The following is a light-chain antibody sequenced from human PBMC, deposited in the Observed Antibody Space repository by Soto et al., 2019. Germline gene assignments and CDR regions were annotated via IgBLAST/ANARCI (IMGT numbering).Light chain of an antibody. J-gene: IGKJ1*01. CDR3: QQYNSYSRT. CDR1: QSISSW. CDR2: DAS. V-gene: IGKV1-5*02. Sequence: DIQVPQAPPTLSASVGDIIPIICRSSQSISSWLAWYLQKPGKASELLIYDASSLESGVPSRFSGSGSGTDFSLTISSLQPDDFATYHCQQYNSYSRTFAQGAKV.